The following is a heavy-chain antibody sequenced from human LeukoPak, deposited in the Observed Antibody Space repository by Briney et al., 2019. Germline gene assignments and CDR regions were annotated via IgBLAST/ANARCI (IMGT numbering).Heavy chain of an antibody. CDR3: ARDQGSSYPLNHY. Sequence: GGSLRLSCAASGFTFSSYWMHWFRQAPGKGLVWVSRINSDGSSTSYADSVKGRFTISRDNAKNTLYLQMNSLRAEDTAVYYCARDQGSSYPLNHYWGQGTLVTVSS. D-gene: IGHD1-26*01. CDR2: INSDGSST. J-gene: IGHJ4*02. V-gene: IGHV3-74*01. CDR1: GFTFSSYW.